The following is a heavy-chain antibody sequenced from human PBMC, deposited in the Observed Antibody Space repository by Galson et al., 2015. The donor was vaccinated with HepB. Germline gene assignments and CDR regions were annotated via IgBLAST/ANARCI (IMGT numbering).Heavy chain of an antibody. J-gene: IGHJ4*02. CDR1: GFTFGDYA. D-gene: IGHD5-24*01. CDR3: TRAPPGDGYNYWYRRRYYFDY. Sequence: SLRLSCAASGFTFGDYAMSWFRQAPGKGLEWVGFIRSKAYGGTTEYAASVKGRFTISRDDSKSIAYLQMNSLKTEDTAVYYCTRAPPGDGYNYWYRRRYYFDYWGQGTLVTVSS. CDR2: IRSKAYGGTT. V-gene: IGHV3-49*03.